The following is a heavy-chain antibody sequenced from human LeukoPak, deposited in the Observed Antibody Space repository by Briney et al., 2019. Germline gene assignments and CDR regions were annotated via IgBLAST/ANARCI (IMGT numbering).Heavy chain of an antibody. V-gene: IGHV3-7*01. J-gene: IGHJ5*02. CDR2: INQDGSGT. CDR3: ARTPRPSGPFDP. D-gene: IGHD2-15*01. CDR1: RFSFSSNW. Sequence: GGSLRLSCEASRFSFSSNWMTWVRRAPGKGLEWVANINQDGSGTEYVDSVKGRFTISRDNAKNSLYLQMNSLRVEDTAVYYCARTPRPSGPFDPWGQGTLVTVSS.